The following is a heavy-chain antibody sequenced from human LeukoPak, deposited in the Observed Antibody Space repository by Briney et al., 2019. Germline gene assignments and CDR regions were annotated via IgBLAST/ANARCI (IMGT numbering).Heavy chain of an antibody. Sequence: GESLKISCKGSGSRFTSYWIGWVRQMPGKGLEWMGIIYPGDSDTRYSPSFQGQVSISADKSISTAYLQWSSLKASDTAMYYCARADILTGPAYMDVWGKGTTVTVSS. CDR2: IYPGDSDT. CDR3: ARADILTGPAYMDV. D-gene: IGHD3-9*01. V-gene: IGHV5-51*01. CDR1: GSRFTSYW. J-gene: IGHJ6*03.